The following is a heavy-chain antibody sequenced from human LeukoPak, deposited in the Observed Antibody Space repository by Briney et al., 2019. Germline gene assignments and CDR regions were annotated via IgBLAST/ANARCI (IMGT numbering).Heavy chain of an antibody. J-gene: IGHJ4*02. D-gene: IGHD5-12*01. Sequence: PGGSLRLSCAASGFTLSSYSMNWVRQAPGKGLEWVSYISSSSTTIYYADSVKGRFAISRDNAKNSLYLQMNSLRGEDTAVYYCARSRGSDYWGQGTLVTVSS. CDR1: GFTLSSYS. CDR3: ARSRGSDY. V-gene: IGHV3-48*01. CDR2: ISSSSTTI.